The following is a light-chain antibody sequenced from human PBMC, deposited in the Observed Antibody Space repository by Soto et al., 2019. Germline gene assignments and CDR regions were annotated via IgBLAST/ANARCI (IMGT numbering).Light chain of an antibody. V-gene: IGLV2-18*02. J-gene: IGLJ1*01. Sequence: SXSGSPGQSVAISCTGTSSDVGSYNRVSWYQQPPGTAPKVMIYEVSNRPSGVPDRFSGSKSGNTASLTISGLQAEDEADYYCSSYTSINTYVFGTGTKVTVL. CDR3: SSYTSINTYV. CDR1: SSDVGSYNR. CDR2: EVS.